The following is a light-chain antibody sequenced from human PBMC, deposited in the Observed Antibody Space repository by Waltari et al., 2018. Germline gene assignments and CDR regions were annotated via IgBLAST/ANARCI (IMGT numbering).Light chain of an antibody. CDR1: QSISKY. J-gene: IGKJ1*01. CDR3: QQHYTTPWT. Sequence: EIVLTQSPATLSLSPGEKATLSCRASQSISKYLAWYQQKPGQAPRLLIYDASNRPTDIPARFSGSGSGTDFTLTISSLQAEDVAVYYCQQHYTTPWTFGQGTKVEIK. V-gene: IGKV3-11*01. CDR2: DAS.